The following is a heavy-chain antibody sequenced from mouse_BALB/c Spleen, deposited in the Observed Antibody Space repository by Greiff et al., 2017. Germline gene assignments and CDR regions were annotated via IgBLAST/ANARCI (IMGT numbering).Heavy chain of an antibody. CDR3: ASTATAHYYAMDD. CDR1: GFTFSSFG. CDR2: ISSGSSTI. D-gene: IGHD1-2*01. V-gene: IGHV5-17*02. J-gene: IGHJ4*01. Sequence: EVQVVESGGGLVQPGGSRKLSCAASGFTFSSFGMHWVRQAPEKGLEWVAYISSGSSTIYYADTVKGRFTISRDNPKNALFLQMTSLRSEDTAMYYCASTATAHYYAMDDWGQGTSVTVSS.